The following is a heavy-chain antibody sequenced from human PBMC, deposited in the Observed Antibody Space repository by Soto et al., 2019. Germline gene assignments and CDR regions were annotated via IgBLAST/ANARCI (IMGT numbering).Heavy chain of an antibody. CDR1: GTSVRGYY. CDR2: IYYTGTT. V-gene: IGHV4-59*02. Sequence: SETLSLTCTVSGTSVRGYYWTWIRQPPGKGLEWIGYIYYTGTTKYNPSLTSRVTISVDTSKNQFSLRLSSVTAADTAVYYCAREVSSFGSNHFDSWGQGALVTVS. D-gene: IGHD3-10*01. J-gene: IGHJ4*02. CDR3: AREVSSFGSNHFDS.